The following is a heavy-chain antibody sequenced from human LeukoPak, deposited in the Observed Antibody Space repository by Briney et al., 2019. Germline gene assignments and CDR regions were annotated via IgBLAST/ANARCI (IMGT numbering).Heavy chain of an antibody. D-gene: IGHD2-15*01. CDR1: GFTFNSYG. V-gene: IGHV3-30*03. J-gene: IGHJ5*02. CDR2: ISYDGSNK. Sequence: PGGSLRLSCAASGFTFNSYGVHWVRQAPGKGLEWVAVISYDGSNKYYADSVKGRFTVSRDNSKNTLYLQMNSLRAEDTAVYYCARGEAVVVAANHWGQGTLVTVSS. CDR3: ARGEAVVVAANH.